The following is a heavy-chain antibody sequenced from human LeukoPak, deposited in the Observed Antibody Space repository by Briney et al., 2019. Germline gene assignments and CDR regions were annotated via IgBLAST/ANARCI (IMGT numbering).Heavy chain of an antibody. V-gene: IGHV4-59*01. J-gene: IGHJ4*02. Sequence: SETLSLTCTVSGGSIRSYYWTWIRQPPGKGLVWIGYIYHTGSTNYNPSLKSRITISVDTSKNQFSLKLSSVTAADTAVYYCARESRQLSYFDYWGQGTLVTVSS. CDR1: GGSIRSYY. D-gene: IGHD2-2*01. CDR2: IYHTGST. CDR3: ARESRQLSYFDY.